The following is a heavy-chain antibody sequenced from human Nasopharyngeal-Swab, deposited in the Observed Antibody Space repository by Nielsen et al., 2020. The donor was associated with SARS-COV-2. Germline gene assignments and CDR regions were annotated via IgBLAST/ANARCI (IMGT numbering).Heavy chain of an antibody. J-gene: IGHJ3*02. CDR2: ISRSSSYI. Sequence: GESLKISCAASGFTFSSYSMNWVRQAPGKGLEWVSSISRSSSYIYYADSVKGRFTISRDNAKNSLELQMNSLRVEDTAVYYCGRGGKLGALEIWGQGTMVTVSS. CDR1: GFTFSSYS. CDR3: GRGGKLGALEI. V-gene: IGHV3-21*01. D-gene: IGHD3-3*02.